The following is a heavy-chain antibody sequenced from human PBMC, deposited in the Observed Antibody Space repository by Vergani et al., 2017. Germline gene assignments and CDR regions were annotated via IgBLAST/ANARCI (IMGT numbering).Heavy chain of an antibody. D-gene: IGHD6-13*01. V-gene: IGHV4-59*01. CDR3: ARDGYIAADDWFDT. CDR2: IYYSVST. Sequence: QVQLQESGPGLVKPSETLSLTCTVSGGSISSYYWSWIRQPPGKGLEWIGYIYYSVSTNYNPSLKSRVTISVDTSKNQFSLKLSSVTAADTAVYYCARDGYIAADDWFDTWGQGTLVTVSS. CDR1: GGSISSYY. J-gene: IGHJ5*02.